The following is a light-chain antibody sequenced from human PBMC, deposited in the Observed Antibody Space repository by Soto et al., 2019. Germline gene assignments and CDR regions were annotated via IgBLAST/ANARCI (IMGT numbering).Light chain of an antibody. Sequence: SALTQPASVSGSPGQSITISCTGTSSDVAFYNSVSWYQQSPGQAPKLLIYEVSNRPSGVSDRFSGSRSGHTASLTISGLQTEDEADYFCASYTHTVVFGGGTKVTVL. CDR2: EVS. V-gene: IGLV2-14*01. CDR1: SSDVAFYNS. J-gene: IGLJ2*01. CDR3: ASYTHTVV.